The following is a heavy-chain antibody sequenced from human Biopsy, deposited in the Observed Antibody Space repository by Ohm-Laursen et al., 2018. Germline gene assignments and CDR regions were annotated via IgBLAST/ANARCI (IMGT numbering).Heavy chain of an antibody. CDR3: ALQSVAQMKNFDY. J-gene: IGHJ4*02. Sequence: SSVKVSCKPPGGTFSNYGVSWVRQAPGQGLEWLGGNIPILGTGNYAQKFQDRVTVAADTSTSTATMELRSLRSDDTAVYYCALQSVAQMKNFDYWGQGTLVTVSS. V-gene: IGHV1-69*06. CDR1: GGTFSNYG. D-gene: IGHD6-19*01. CDR2: NIPILGTG.